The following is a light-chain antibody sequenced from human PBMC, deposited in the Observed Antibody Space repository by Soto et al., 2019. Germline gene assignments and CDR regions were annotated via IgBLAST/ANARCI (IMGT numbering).Light chain of an antibody. CDR1: SSNIRYNY. J-gene: IGLJ2*01. Sequence: QSVLTQPPSVSAAPGQKVTISCSGSSSNIRYNYVSWYQQLPGTAPKLLIYDNNKRPSEIPDRFSGSKSGTSATLGITGLQTGDEADYYCGTWDSSLSAVVIGGGTKLTVL. V-gene: IGLV1-51*01. CDR3: GTWDSSLSAVV. CDR2: DNN.